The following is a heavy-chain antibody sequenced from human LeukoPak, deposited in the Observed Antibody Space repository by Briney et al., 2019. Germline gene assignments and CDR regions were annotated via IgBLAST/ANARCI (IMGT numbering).Heavy chain of an antibody. V-gene: IGHV4-34*01. J-gene: IGHJ6*03. CDR1: GGSFSGYY. CDR2: INHSGST. CDR3: ARGPSSYYYYYMDV. Sequence: SETLSLTCAVYGGSFSGYYWSWIRQPPGKGLEWIGEINHSGSTNYNPSLKSRVTISVDTSKNQFTLKLSSVTAADTAVYYCARGPSSYYYYYMDVWGKGTTVTVSS.